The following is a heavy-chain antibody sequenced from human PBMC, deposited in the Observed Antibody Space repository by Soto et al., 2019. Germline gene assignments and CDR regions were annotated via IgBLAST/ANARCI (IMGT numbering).Heavy chain of an antibody. CDR2: IYYSGST. D-gene: IGHD3-9*01. Sequence: SETLSLTCTVSGGSISSGGYYWSWIRQHPGKGLEWIGYIYYSGSTYYNPSLKSRVTISVDTSKNQFSLKLSSVTAADTAVYYCAREGLRYFHWPHDAFDIWGQAPMVTVSS. CDR1: GGSISSGGYY. V-gene: IGHV4-31*03. J-gene: IGHJ3*02. CDR3: AREGLRYFHWPHDAFDI.